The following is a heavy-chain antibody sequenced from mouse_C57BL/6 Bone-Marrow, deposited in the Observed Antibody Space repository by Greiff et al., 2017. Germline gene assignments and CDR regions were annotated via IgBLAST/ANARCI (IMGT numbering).Heavy chain of an antibody. J-gene: IGHJ3*01. CDR1: GYTFTSYW. D-gene: IGHD1-1*01. Sequence: QVQLQQSGAELVRPGTSVKLSCKASGYTFTSYWMHWVKQRPGQGLEWIGVIDPSDSYTNYNQKFKGKATLTVDTSSSTAYMQLSSLTSEDSAVYYCADGSSYPWFAYWGQGILVTVSA. CDR3: ADGSSYPWFAY. V-gene: IGHV1-59*01. CDR2: IDPSDSYT.